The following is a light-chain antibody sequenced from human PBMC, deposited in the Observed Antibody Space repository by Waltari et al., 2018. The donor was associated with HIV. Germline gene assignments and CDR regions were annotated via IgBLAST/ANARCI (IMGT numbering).Light chain of an antibody. CDR1: QSISDW. CDR2: KAS. V-gene: IGKV1-5*03. J-gene: IGKJ3*01. CDR3: QQYNTYSFI. Sequence: DIQMTQSPSTLSASVGDRVTIPCRASQSISDWLAWYQQKPGKAPKLLIYKASSVESGVPSRFSGSGSGTEFTLSISSLQPDDFATYYCQQYNTYSFIFGPGTKVDIK.